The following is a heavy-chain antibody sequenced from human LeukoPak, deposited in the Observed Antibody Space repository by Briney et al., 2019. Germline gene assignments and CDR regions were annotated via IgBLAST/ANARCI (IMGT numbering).Heavy chain of an antibody. CDR3: AREEMAAAGKWFDP. D-gene: IGHD6-13*01. CDR2: INPNSGGT. J-gene: IGHJ5*02. V-gene: IGHV1-2*02. CDR1: GYTFTGYY. Sequence: ASVNVSCKASGYTFTGYYMHWVRQAPGQGLEWMGWINPNSGGTNYAQKFQGRVTMTRDTSISTAYMELSRLRSDDTAVYYCAREEMAAAGKWFDPWGQGTLVTVSS.